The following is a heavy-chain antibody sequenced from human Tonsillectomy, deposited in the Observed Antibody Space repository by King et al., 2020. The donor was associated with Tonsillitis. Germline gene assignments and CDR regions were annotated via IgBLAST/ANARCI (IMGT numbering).Heavy chain of an antibody. CDR3: ARDPIPNWGLGGYYFDY. J-gene: IGHJ4*02. D-gene: IGHD7-27*01. V-gene: IGHV3-33*01. Sequence: VQLVESGGGVVQPGRSLRLSCAASGFTFSNHGMHWVRQAPGKGLEWVAVIWYDGSNKFYADSVKGRFAISRDNSNNTLYLQMNSLGAEDTAGYYCARDPIPNWGLGGYYFDYWGQGTLVTVSS. CDR1: GFTFSNHG. CDR2: IWYDGSNK.